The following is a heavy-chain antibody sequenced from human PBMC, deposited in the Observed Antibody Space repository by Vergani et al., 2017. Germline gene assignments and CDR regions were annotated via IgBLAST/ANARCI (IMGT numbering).Heavy chain of an antibody. V-gene: IGHV3-30-3*01. CDR2: ISYDGSNK. CDR3: ARSGITMVGGAEDY. D-gene: IGHD3-10*01. J-gene: IGHJ4*02. Sequence: QVQLVESGGGLVQPGRSLRLSCAASGFTFSSYAMHWFRQAPGKGLEWVAVISYDGSNKYYADSVKGRFTISRDNSKNTLYLQMNSLRAEDTAVYYCARSGITMVGGAEDYWGQGTLVTVSS. CDR1: GFTFSSYA.